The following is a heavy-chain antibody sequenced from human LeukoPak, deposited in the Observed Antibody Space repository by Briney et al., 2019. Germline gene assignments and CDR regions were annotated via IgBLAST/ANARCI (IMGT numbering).Heavy chain of an antibody. Sequence: SETLSLTCAVYGGSFSGYYWSWIRQPPGKGLEWIGEINHSGSTNYNPSLKSRVTISVDTSKNQFSLKLSSVTAADTAVYYCARGRRLNYYGSGSYYKGWFDPWGQGTLVTVSS. CDR1: GGSFSGYY. CDR3: ARGRRLNYYGSGSYYKGWFDP. D-gene: IGHD3-10*01. J-gene: IGHJ5*02. CDR2: INHSGST. V-gene: IGHV4-34*01.